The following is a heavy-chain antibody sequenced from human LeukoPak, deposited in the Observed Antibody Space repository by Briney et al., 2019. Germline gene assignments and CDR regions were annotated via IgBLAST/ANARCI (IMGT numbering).Heavy chain of an antibody. CDR1: GYTFTSYS. D-gene: IGHD2-2*01. V-gene: IGHV1-18*01. CDR2: ISTYNGNT. J-gene: IGHJ5*02. CDR3: ARDWDCSSTSCRDCFDP. Sequence: VASVKVSCEASGYTFTSYSFSWVRQAPGQGLEWMGWISTYNGNTKYAQKLQGRVTMTTDISTSTAYMELRSLRSDDTAVYYCARDWDCSSTSCRDCFDPWGQGTLVTVSS.